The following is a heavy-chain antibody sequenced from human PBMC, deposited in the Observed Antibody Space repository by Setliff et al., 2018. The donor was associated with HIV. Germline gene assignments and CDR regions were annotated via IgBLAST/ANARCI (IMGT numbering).Heavy chain of an antibody. J-gene: IGHJ4*02. D-gene: IGHD6-13*01. V-gene: IGHV3-20*04. Sequence: GESLKISCATSGFIFEDYGMNWVRQAPGKGLEWVSDINWNGASVGYADSVKGRFTISRDNAKNTLYLQMNSLRAEDTALYYCARDQSSSWTTGLDYWGQGALVTVSS. CDR1: GFIFEDYG. CDR2: INWNGASV. CDR3: ARDQSSSWTTGLDY.